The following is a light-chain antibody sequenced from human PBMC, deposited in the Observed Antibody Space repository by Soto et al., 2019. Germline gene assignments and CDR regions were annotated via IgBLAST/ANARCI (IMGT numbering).Light chain of an antibody. J-gene: IGLJ2*01. Sequence: QAVVTQPPSVSGDPGQRVALSCAGTSSNIGAGYDVHWYQHLPGTAPKLLIFGNINRPAGVPDRFSGSKSGTSASLAISGLQAADEGYYYCQTYDTGVSGSIFGGGTQLTVL. CDR3: QTYDTGVSGSI. V-gene: IGLV1-40*01. CDR1: SSNIGAGYD. CDR2: GNI.